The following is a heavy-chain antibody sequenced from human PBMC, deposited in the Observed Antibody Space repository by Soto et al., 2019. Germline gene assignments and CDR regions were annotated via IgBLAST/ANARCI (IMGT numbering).Heavy chain of an antibody. V-gene: IGHV4-59*01. CDR1: GASITTYY. J-gene: IGHJ4*02. D-gene: IGHD6-19*01. CDR3: ARRLFGSGWTPDS. CDR2: VYHTGST. Sequence: SGTLSLTCDVSGASITTYYWSWIRQAPGKGLEWIGNVYHTGSTDYNSSLKSRVTISVDTSKNQFSLKVNSVTAADTAVYYCARRLFGSGWTPDSWGQGAMVTVYS.